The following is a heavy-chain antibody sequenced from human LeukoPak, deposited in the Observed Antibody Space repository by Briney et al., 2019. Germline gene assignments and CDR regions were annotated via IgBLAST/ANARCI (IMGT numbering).Heavy chain of an antibody. CDR3: ATGTLGGWHYFDY. V-gene: IGHV3-48*03. CDR2: ISSSGSTI. J-gene: IGHJ4*02. CDR1: GFAFSSYE. D-gene: IGHD2-15*01. Sequence: GGSLRLSCAASGFAFSSYEMNWVRQAPGKRLEWVSYISSSGSTIYYADSVKGRFTISRDNAKNSLYLQMNSLRAEDTAVYYCATGTLGGWHYFDYWGQGTLVTVSS.